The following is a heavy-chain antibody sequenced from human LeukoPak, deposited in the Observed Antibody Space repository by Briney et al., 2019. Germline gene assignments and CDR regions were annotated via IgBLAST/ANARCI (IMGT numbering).Heavy chain of an antibody. Sequence: SETLSLTCTVSGGSISSGFYFWSWIRQPAGKGLEWIGRINTSGSTNYNPSLKSRFTISVDTSKNQFSLKLSSVTAADTAVYYCARGSGIVVVVAAPNDAFDIWGQGTMVTVSS. V-gene: IGHV4-61*02. CDR1: GGSISSGFYF. CDR3: ARGSGIVVVVAAPNDAFDI. CDR2: INTSGST. J-gene: IGHJ3*02. D-gene: IGHD2-15*01.